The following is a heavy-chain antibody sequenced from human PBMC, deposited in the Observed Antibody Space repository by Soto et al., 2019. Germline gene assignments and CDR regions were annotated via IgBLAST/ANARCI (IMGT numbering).Heavy chain of an antibody. J-gene: IGHJ4*02. V-gene: IGHV3-30-3*01. Sequence: GGSLRLSCAASGFTFSSYAMHWVRQAPGKELEWVAVISYDGSNKYYADSVKGRFTISRDNSKNTLYLQMNSLRAEDTAVYYCAGDEDIVLVPAAMRGYYFDYWGQGTLVTVSS. D-gene: IGHD2-2*01. CDR1: GFTFSSYA. CDR2: ISYDGSNK. CDR3: AGDEDIVLVPAAMRGYYFDY.